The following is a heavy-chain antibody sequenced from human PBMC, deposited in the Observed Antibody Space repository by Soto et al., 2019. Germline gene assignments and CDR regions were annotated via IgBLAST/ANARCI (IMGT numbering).Heavy chain of an antibody. J-gene: IGHJ6*02. D-gene: IGHD2-2*01. CDR1: GFTFSSYS. CDR2: ISGSSSYI. CDR3: ARGEVLDVVVPASLYYGVDV. Sequence: GGSLRLSCAASGFTFSSYSMNRVRQAPGKGLEWVSSISGSSSYIYYADSVKGRFTISRDNAKNSLYLQMNSLRAEDTAVYYCARGEVLDVVVPASLYYGVDVWGQGTTVTVSS. V-gene: IGHV3-21*01.